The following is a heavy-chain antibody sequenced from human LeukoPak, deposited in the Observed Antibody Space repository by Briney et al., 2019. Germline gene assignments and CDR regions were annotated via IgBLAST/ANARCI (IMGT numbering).Heavy chain of an antibody. CDR3: VRATGGEYYYCHGMDV. CDR1: GGSITSYY. V-gene: IGHV4-59*01. Sequence: SETLSLTCTVSGGSITSYYWTWIRQPPGKGLEWIGYVYYSGTTSYNPSLKSRVTISLDMSKYQFSLKLDSVTAADTAVYYCVRATGGEYYYCHGMDVWGQGTTVTVSS. J-gene: IGHJ6*02. D-gene: IGHD2-8*02. CDR2: VYYSGTT.